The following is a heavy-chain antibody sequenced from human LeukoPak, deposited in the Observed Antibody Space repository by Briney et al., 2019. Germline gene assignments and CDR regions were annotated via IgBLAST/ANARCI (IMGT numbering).Heavy chain of an antibody. Sequence: GASVKVSCKASGGTFSSYAISWVRQAPGQGLEWMGGIIPIFGTANYAQKFQGRVTITTDESTSPAYMELSSLRSEDTAVYYCARGRAITGTTSGYYFDYWGQGTLVTVSS. CDR2: IIPIFGTA. D-gene: IGHD1-7*01. CDR3: ARGRAITGTTSGYYFDY. V-gene: IGHV1-69*05. J-gene: IGHJ4*02. CDR1: GGTFSSYA.